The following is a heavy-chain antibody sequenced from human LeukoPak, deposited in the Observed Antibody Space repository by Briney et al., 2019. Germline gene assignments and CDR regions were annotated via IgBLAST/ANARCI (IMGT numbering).Heavy chain of an antibody. CDR1: GYSFTSYW. CDR3: ARHAEDSSSWYNWFDP. Sequence: GESLKIPCKGSGYSFTSYWIGWVRQMPGKGLEWMGIIYPGDSDTRYSPSFQGQVTISADKSISTAYLQWSSLKASDTAMYYCARHAEDSSSWYNWFDPWGQGTLVTVSS. CDR2: IYPGDSDT. V-gene: IGHV5-51*01. J-gene: IGHJ5*02. D-gene: IGHD6-13*01.